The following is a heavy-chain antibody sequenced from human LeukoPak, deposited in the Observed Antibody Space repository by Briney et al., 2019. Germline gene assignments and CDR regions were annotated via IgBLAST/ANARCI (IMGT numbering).Heavy chain of an antibody. D-gene: IGHD5-12*01. CDR3: ARNIGASRGY. V-gene: IGHV4-38-2*01. Sequence: SETLSLTCAVSGYSISSGYYWGCIRQPPGKGLEWIGSIYHSGSTYYNPSLKSRVTISVDTSKNQFSLKLSSVTAADTAVYYCARNIGASRGYWGQGTLVTVSS. J-gene: IGHJ4*02. CDR1: GYSISSGYY. CDR2: IYHSGST.